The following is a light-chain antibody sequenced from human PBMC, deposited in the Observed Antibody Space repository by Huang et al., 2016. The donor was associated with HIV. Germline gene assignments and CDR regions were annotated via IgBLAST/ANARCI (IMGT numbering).Light chain of an antibody. J-gene: IGKJ1*01. Sequence: EIVLTQSPATLSLSPGERATLSCRASQSVRGYLAWYQQKPGQAPRLLIYDTSNRATGIPARFRGSGSGTDFTLTISNLEPEDFAVYYCQQRTNWPRTFGQGTKVEIK. CDR1: QSVRGY. V-gene: IGKV3-11*01. CDR3: QQRTNWPRT. CDR2: DTS.